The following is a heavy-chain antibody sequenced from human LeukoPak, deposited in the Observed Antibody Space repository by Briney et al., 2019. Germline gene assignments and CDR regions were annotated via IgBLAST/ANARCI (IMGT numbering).Heavy chain of an antibody. Sequence: PGGSLRLSCAASGFTFSSYAMSWVRQAPGKGLEWVSTISGSSGSTYYADSVKGRFTISRDNSKNTLYLQMNSLRAEDTAVYYCAKSMNPMITFGGVIKDYWGQGTLVTVSS. D-gene: IGHD3-16*02. V-gene: IGHV3-23*01. CDR2: ISGSSGST. CDR3: AKSMNPMITFGGVIKDY. J-gene: IGHJ4*02. CDR1: GFTFSSYA.